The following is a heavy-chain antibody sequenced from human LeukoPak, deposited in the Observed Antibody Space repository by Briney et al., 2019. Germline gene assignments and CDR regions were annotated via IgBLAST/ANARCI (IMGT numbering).Heavy chain of an antibody. D-gene: IGHD3-22*01. Sequence: GGSLRLSCAASGFTFSSYWMSWVRQAPGKGLEWVANIKQDGSEKYYVDSVKGLFTISRDNAKNSLYLQMNSLRAEDTAVYYCARGNYYDSSGYSAYWGQGTLVTVSS. CDR3: ARGNYYDSSGYSAY. J-gene: IGHJ4*02. CDR2: IKQDGSEK. V-gene: IGHV3-7*01. CDR1: GFTFSSYW.